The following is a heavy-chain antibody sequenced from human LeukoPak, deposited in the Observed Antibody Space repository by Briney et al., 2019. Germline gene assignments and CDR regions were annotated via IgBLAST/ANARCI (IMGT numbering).Heavy chain of an antibody. D-gene: IGHD3-10*01. J-gene: IGHJ4*02. CDR2: INSDGSST. Sequence: GGSLRLPCAASGFTFSRHWMHWVRQAPGKGLVWVSRINSDGSSTSYAESVKGRFTISRDNANNILFLQMNSLRAEDTAVYYCARGPDASGIYRPGDYWGQGTLVTVSS. V-gene: IGHV3-74*01. CDR3: ARGPDASGIYRPGDY. CDR1: GFTFSRHW.